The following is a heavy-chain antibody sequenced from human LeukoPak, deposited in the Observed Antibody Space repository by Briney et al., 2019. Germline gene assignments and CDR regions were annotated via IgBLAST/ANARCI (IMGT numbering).Heavy chain of an antibody. CDR1: GFIFSNYG. V-gene: IGHV3-30*18. J-gene: IGHJ4*02. CDR3: AKVGYCSGGSCYSMDY. Sequence: GGSLRLSCAASGFIFSNYGMHWVRQAPGKGLEGVAVISYDGSNKYYADSVKGRFTISRDNSKNTLYLQMNSLRAEDTAVYYCAKVGYCSGGSCYSMDYWGQGTLVTVSS. D-gene: IGHD2-15*01. CDR2: ISYDGSNK.